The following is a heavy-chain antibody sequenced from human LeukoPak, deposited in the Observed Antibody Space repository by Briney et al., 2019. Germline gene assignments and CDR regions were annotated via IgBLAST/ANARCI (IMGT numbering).Heavy chain of an antibody. V-gene: IGHV3-30*03. Sequence: GGSLRLSCAASGFTFSAYGMHWVRQAPGKGLEWVAVISYDGSSKYYADSVKGRFTISRDNSKNTLYLQMNSLRAEDTAIYYCARGYCSTTSCEYFQHWGQGTLVTVSA. J-gene: IGHJ1*01. CDR3: ARGYCSTTSCEYFQH. CDR2: ISYDGSSK. CDR1: GFTFSAYG. D-gene: IGHD2-2*01.